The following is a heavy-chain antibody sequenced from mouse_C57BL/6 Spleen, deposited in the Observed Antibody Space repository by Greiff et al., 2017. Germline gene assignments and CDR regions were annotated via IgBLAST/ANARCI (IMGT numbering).Heavy chain of an antibody. CDR1: GYTFTSYW. Sequence: QVHVKQSGTELVKPGASVKLSCKASGYTFTSYWMHWVKQRPGQGLEWIGNINPSNGGTNYNEKFKSKATLTVDKSSSTAYMQLSSLTSEDSAVYYCARRGHDYGSGYFDVWGTVTTVTVSS. D-gene: IGHD1-1*01. CDR3: ARRGHDYGSGYFDV. CDR2: INPSNGGT. V-gene: IGHV1-53*01. J-gene: IGHJ1*03.